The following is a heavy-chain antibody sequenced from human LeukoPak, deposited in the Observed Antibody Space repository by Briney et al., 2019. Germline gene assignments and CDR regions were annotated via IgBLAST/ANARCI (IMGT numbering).Heavy chain of an antibody. CDR3: VKGYCSSGNCFSRTMYYFDY. D-gene: IGHD2-15*01. Sequence: GGSLRLACSASGFTFSNYAIHWVRQAPGKGLEYVSAISTNGGSTYYADSVKGRFTISRDNSKNTLYLQMSSLRAEDTAVYYCVKGYCSSGNCFSRTMYYFDYWGQGTLVTVSS. CDR2: ISTNGGST. V-gene: IGHV3-64D*09. CDR1: GFTFSNYA. J-gene: IGHJ4*02.